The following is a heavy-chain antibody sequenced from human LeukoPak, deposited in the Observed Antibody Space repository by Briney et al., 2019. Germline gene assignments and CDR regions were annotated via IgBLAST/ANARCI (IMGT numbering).Heavy chain of an antibody. V-gene: IGHV1-2*02. CDR1: GYTFTGYY. CDR3: ARGYRTGDMTIFAS. CDR2: INPDSGGT. Sequence: ASVKVSCKASGYTFTGYYMQWVRQAPGQGLEWMGWINPDSGGTNYAQKFQGRVTMTRDTSNSTAYMELSRLTSDDTAVYYCARGYRTGDMTIFASWGQGTQVTVSS. J-gene: IGHJ5*01. D-gene: IGHD3-3*01.